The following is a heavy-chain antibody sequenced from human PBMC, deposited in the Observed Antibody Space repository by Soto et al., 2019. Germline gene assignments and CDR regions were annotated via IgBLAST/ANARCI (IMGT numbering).Heavy chain of an antibody. CDR1: GFTFSSFW. D-gene: IGHD1-26*01. J-gene: IGHJ4*02. Sequence: GGSLRLSCAASGFTFSSFWMTWVRQAPGKGLEWVANIKQDGSDKYYVDSVKGRFTTSRDNAKNSLYLQMNSLRAEDTAVYYCARNRGSYYPEWGQGTRVTVSS. CDR2: IKQDGSDK. CDR3: ARNRGSYYPE. V-gene: IGHV3-7*01.